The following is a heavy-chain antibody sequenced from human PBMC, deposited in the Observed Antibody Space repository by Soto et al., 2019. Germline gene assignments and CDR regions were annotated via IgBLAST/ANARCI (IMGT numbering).Heavy chain of an antibody. Sequence: GESLKISCKVFGYSFNSYWIAWVRQRPGKGLEWMGIIYPSNSDTKYSPSFQGQVTISADESISTAYLQWSSLKASDTAMYFCARARDFGRQRDAFAVWRQGTLVTVSS. CDR2: IYPSNSDT. J-gene: IGHJ3*01. CDR3: ARARDFGRQRDAFAV. V-gene: IGHV5-51*01. CDR1: GYSFNSYW. D-gene: IGHD6-25*01.